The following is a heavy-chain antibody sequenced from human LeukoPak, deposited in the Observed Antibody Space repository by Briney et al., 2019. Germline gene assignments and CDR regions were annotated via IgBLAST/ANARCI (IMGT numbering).Heavy chain of an antibody. CDR2: INGDGYT. Sequence: PVGSLRLSCAPSRFNFSANSMHSARQVPGPGVEGLSLINGDGYTYYATSANGRFTASRDNSKNSLYLQMSSLRPEDTALYFCAKDIGGGLLEYWGRGTLVTVSS. V-gene: IGHV3-43*02. CDR1: RFNFSANS. J-gene: IGHJ4*02. D-gene: IGHD2-15*01. CDR3: AKDIGGGLLEY.